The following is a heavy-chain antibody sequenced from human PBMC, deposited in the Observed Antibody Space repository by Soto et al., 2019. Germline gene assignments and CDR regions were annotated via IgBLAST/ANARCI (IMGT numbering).Heavy chain of an antibody. CDR2: IIAILGKA. V-gene: IGHV1-69*01. D-gene: IGHD3-22*01. J-gene: IGHJ3*01. Sequence: QVQLVQSGAEVKKPGSSVKVSCKASGGTFSSYAISWVRQAPGQGLEWMGGIIAILGKANYAEKVQGRVTITADDSTSNAYMELDSLGSEDTAVYYCARERGGAIIVGVTGTFDVWGQGTLVTVSS. CDR3: ARERGGAIIVGVTGTFDV. CDR1: GGTFSSYA.